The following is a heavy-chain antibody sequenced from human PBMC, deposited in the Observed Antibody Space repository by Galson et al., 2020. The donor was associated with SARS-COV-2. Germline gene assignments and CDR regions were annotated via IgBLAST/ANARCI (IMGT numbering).Heavy chain of an antibody. CDR3: ARDKSPWVRGVITRFDP. D-gene: IGHD3-10*01. Sequence: ASVKVSCKASGYTFTGYYMHWVRQAPGQGLEWMGWINPNSGGTNYAQKFQGRVTMTRDTSISTAYMELSRLRSDDTAVYYCARDKSPWVRGVITRFDPWGQGTLVTVSS. V-gene: IGHV1-2*02. CDR1: GYTFTGYY. J-gene: IGHJ5*02. CDR2: INPNSGGT.